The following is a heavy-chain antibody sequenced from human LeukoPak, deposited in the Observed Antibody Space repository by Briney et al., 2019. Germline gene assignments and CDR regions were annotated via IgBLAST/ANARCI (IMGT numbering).Heavy chain of an antibody. V-gene: IGHV6-1*01. D-gene: IGHD6-13*01. CDR3: ARDHLAAAGTSWYYYYGMDV. Sequence: SQTLSLTCAISGDSVSSNSAAWNWLRQSPSRGLEWLGRTYYRSKWYNDYAVSVKSRITINPDTSKNQFSLQLNSVTPEDTAVYYCARDHLAAAGTSWYYYYGMDVWGKGTTVTVSS. J-gene: IGHJ6*04. CDR2: TYYRSKWYN. CDR1: GDSVSSNSAA.